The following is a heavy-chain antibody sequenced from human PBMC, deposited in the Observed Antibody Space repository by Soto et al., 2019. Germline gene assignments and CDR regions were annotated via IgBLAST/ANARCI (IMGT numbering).Heavy chain of an antibody. CDR1: GFTFSSYG. CDR3: AKDDRYYGDYEGYFDY. Sequence: GGSLRLSCAASGFTFSSYGMHWVRQAPGKGLEWVAVISYDGSNKYYADSVKGRFTISRDNSKNTLYLQMNSLRAEDTAVYYCAKDDRYYGDYEGYFDYWGQGTLVTVSS. CDR2: ISYDGSNK. J-gene: IGHJ4*02. V-gene: IGHV3-30*18. D-gene: IGHD4-17*01.